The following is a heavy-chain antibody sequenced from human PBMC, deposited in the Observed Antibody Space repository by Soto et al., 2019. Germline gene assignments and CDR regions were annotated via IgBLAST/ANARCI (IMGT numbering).Heavy chain of an antibody. CDR2: IIPFFGTS. Sequence: QVQLVQSGAEVKKPGSSVKVSCGASGGTFSSYPINWVRQAPGQGLEWMGGIIPFFGTSNYAQKFQARVTVTADESTSTDYMEVRRLRYEAKDVYYCASVGHINKYGMAVWGQGTKVTVAS. D-gene: IGHD1-26*01. CDR3: ASVGHINKYGMAV. CDR1: GGTFSSYP. J-gene: IGHJ6*02. V-gene: IGHV1-69*01.